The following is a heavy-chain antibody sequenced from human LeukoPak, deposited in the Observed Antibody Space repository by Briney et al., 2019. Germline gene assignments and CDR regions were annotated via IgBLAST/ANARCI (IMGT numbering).Heavy chain of an antibody. CDR3: ARADTVRLGELSHFDY. CDR1: GYIFTNYA. Sequence: ASVKVSCKASGYIFTNYAISWVRQAPGQGLEWMGWISTYNGNTKNAQKLQGRVTMTTDTSTGTAYMELRTLRSDDTAVYYCARADTVRLGELSHFDYWGQGTLVTVSS. D-gene: IGHD3-16*02. CDR2: ISTYNGNT. J-gene: IGHJ4*02. V-gene: IGHV1-18*01.